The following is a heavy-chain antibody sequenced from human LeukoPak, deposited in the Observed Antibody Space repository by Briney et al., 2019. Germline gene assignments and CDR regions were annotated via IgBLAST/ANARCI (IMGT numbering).Heavy chain of an antibody. J-gene: IGHJ5*02. CDR2: ISGSGGST. Sequence: GGSLRLSRAASGFTFSSYAMSWVRQAPGKGLEWVSAISGSGGSTYYADSVKGRFTISRDNSKNTLYLQMNSLRAEDTAVYYCAKDRVAAAGTWSFDPWGQGTLVTVSS. V-gene: IGHV3-23*01. CDR1: GFTFSSYA. CDR3: AKDRVAAAGTWSFDP. D-gene: IGHD6-13*01.